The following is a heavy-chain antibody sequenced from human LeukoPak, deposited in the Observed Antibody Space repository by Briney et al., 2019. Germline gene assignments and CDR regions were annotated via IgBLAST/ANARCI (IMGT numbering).Heavy chain of an antibody. Sequence: SETLSLTCTVSGASISSFYWTWIRQPPGKGLEWIGDIYYSGSTNYNPSLKSRVTISLDTSKNQFSLKLTSVTAADTAVYYCAKRHSFDSSGYSVWGQGTLVTVSS. CDR3: AKRHSFDSSGYSV. D-gene: IGHD3-22*01. V-gene: IGHV4-59*08. CDR1: GASISSFY. CDR2: IYYSGST. J-gene: IGHJ4*02.